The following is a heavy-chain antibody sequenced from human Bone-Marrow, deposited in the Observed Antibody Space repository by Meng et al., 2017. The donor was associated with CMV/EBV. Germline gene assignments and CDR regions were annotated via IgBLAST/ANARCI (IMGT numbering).Heavy chain of an antibody. CDR1: GGSISSSRYY. V-gene: IGHV4-39*01. CDR3: ARSNFRFVRFDP. Sequence: CTGSGGSISSSRYYWGWIRQPPGKGLEWIGSIYYSGSTYYNPSLKSRVTISVDTSKNQFSLKLSSVTAADTAVYYCARSNFRFVRFDPWGQGTLVTVSS. D-gene: IGHD3-3*01. J-gene: IGHJ5*02. CDR2: IYYSGST.